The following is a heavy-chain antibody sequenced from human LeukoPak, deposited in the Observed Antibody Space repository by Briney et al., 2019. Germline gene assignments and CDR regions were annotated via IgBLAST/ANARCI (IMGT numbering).Heavy chain of an antibody. Sequence: ASVKVSCKASGYTFTSYDINWVRQATGQGLEWMGWMNPNSGNTGYAQKFQGRVTMTRNTSISTAYMELSSLRSEDTAVYYCARADRYYDILTGYYLYYYYYYYMDVWGKGTTVTISS. D-gene: IGHD3-9*01. CDR2: MNPNSGNT. V-gene: IGHV1-8*01. CDR3: ARADRYYDILTGYYLYYYYYYYMDV. J-gene: IGHJ6*03. CDR1: GYTFTSYD.